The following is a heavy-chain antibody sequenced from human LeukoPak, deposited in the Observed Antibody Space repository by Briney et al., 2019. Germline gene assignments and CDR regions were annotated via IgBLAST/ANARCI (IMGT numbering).Heavy chain of an antibody. CDR3: AREGPRYYDFWSGYLYFDY. V-gene: IGHV1-18*01. D-gene: IGHD3-3*01. CDR2: ISAYNGNA. Sequence: GAPVKVSCKASGYTFTSYGISWVRQAPGQGLEWMGWISAYNGNANYAQKLQGRVTMTTDTSTSTAYMELRSLRSDDTAVYYCAREGPRYYDFWSGYLYFDYWGQGTLVTVSS. CDR1: GYTFTSYG. J-gene: IGHJ4*02.